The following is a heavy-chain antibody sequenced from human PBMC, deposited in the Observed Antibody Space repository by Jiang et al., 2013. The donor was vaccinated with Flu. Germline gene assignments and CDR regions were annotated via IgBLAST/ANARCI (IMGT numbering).Heavy chain of an antibody. V-gene: IGHV4-59*12. D-gene: IGHD6-19*01. CDR3: ASSRVNAGSVDY. CDR2: IYYSGST. J-gene: IGHJ4*02. Sequence: WSWIRQPPGKGLEWIGYIYYSGSTNYNPSLKSRVTISVDTSKNQFSLRLSSVTAADTAVYYCASSRVNAGSVDYWGRGTLVTVSS.